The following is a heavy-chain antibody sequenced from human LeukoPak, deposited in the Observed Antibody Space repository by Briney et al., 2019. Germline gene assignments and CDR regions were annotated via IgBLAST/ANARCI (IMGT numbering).Heavy chain of an antibody. D-gene: IGHD5-18*01. Sequence: GRSLRLSCAASGFTFSSYGMHWVRQAPGKGLEWVAVISYDGSNKYYADSVKGRFTISRGNSKNTLYLQMNSLRAEDTAVYYCAKDRIQLWLQLDYWGQGTLVTVSS. CDR3: AKDRIQLWLQLDY. CDR1: GFTFSSYG. V-gene: IGHV3-30*18. CDR2: ISYDGSNK. J-gene: IGHJ4*02.